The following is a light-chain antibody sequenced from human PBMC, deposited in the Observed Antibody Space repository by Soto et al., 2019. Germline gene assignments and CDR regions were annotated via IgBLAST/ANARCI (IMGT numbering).Light chain of an antibody. V-gene: IGKV3-11*01. CDR3: QQRNSWPPPFT. Sequence: DIVLTRSPATLSLSPGERPTLSCMASQSVGSFLAWYQQKPGQAPRLLIYDTSIRATGIPARFSGSVSGTDFTLTISSLEPQAFAVYYCQQRNSWPPPFTFGQGTRLEIK. CDR2: DTS. CDR1: QSVGSF. J-gene: IGKJ5*01.